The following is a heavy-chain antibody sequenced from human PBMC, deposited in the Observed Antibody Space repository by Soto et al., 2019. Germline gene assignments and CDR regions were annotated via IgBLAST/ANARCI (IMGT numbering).Heavy chain of an antibody. CDR2: ISNSGTTI. Sequence: EVQLVESGGALVRPGGSLRLSCAASGFTFSSHEMAWVRQAPGKGLEWLAYISNSGTTIKYADSVRGRFTISRDNAKDTLYLQMNSLRAGDTAMYYCAGGVMYSGSYQDWGQGTLVAV. CDR1: GFTFSSHE. D-gene: IGHD1-26*01. CDR3: AGGVMYSGSYQD. V-gene: IGHV3-48*03. J-gene: IGHJ4*02.